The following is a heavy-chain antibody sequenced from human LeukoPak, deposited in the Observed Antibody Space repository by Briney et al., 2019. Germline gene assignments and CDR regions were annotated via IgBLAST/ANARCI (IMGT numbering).Heavy chain of an antibody. CDR1: GESFSGYY. J-gene: IGHJ4*02. V-gene: IGHV4-34*01. Sequence: PSETLSLTCAVYGESFSGYYWSWIRQPPGKGLEWIGEINHGGSTKYTPSLTGRVTISVDTSKNQFSLKLTSVIAADTAVCYCARGHNWNLDYWGQGTLVTISS. D-gene: IGHD1-20*01. CDR3: ARGHNWNLDY. CDR2: INHGGST.